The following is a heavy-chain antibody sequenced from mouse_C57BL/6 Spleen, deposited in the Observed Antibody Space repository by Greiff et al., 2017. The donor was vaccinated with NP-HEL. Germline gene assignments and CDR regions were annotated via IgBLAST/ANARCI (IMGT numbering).Heavy chain of an antibody. V-gene: IGHV5-17*01. CDR2: ISSGSSTI. CDR1: GFTFSDYG. Sequence: EVQLVESGGGLVKPGGSLKLSCAASGFTFSDYGMHWVRQAPEKGLEWVAYISSGSSTIYYADTVKGRFTISRDNAKNTRFLQMTSLRSEDTAMYYCAREYYGSSYWYFDVWGTGTTVTVSS. CDR3: AREYYGSSYWYFDV. D-gene: IGHD1-1*01. J-gene: IGHJ1*03.